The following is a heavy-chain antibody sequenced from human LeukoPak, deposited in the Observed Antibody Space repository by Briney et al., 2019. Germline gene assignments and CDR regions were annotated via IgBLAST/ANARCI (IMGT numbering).Heavy chain of an antibody. V-gene: IGHV3-64*01. J-gene: IGHJ4*02. CDR1: GFTFSSYA. D-gene: IGHD1-26*01. Sequence: QPGGSLRLSCAASGFTFSSYAMYWVRQAPGKGLEYVSSISSNGGSTYYANSMKGRFTISRDNSKNTLSLQMGSLRPADMAVYYCARVRGSYFFDFWGQGTLVTVSS. CDR2: ISSNGGST. CDR3: ARVRGSYFFDF.